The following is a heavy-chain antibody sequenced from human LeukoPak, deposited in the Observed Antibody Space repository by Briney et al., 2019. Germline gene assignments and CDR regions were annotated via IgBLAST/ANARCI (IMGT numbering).Heavy chain of an antibody. CDR2: INHSGST. Sequence: SETLSLTCAVYGGSFSGYYWSWIRQPPGKGLEWIGEINHSGSTNYNPSLKSRVTISVDMSKNQFSLKLSSVTAADTAVYYCALMGYCSSTSCSGVGMDVWGKGTTVTVSS. J-gene: IGHJ6*04. V-gene: IGHV4-34*01. CDR1: GGSFSGYY. CDR3: ALMGYCSSTSCSGVGMDV. D-gene: IGHD2-2*01.